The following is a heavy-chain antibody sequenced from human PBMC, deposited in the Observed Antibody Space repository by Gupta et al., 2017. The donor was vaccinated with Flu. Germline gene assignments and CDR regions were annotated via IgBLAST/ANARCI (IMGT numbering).Heavy chain of an antibody. D-gene: IGHD3-16*01. V-gene: IGHV3-9*02. J-gene: IGHJ6*02. CDR1: GYTSHDYA. Sequence: EVQLVESGGGLVQTGRSRRISFAASGYTSHDYAMHWVRQTTGKGLEWLSGISRNSGNIGYADSVKGRFTISRDNANNSLYLQMNRLRAEDTALYYCAKDVSSYFWGPHYGMDVWGQGTTVTVSS. CDR2: ISRNSGNI. CDR3: AKDVSSYFWGPHYGMDV.